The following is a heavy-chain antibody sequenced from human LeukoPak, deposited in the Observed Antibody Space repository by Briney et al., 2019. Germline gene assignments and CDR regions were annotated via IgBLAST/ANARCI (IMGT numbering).Heavy chain of an antibody. Sequence: KPSETLSLTCTVSGGSISSYYWSWIRQPPGKGLEWIGYIYYSGSTNYNPSLKSRVTISVDTSKNQFSLKLSSVTAADTAVYYCARGIYSSSWSEAFDIWGQGTMVTVSS. CDR3: ARGIYSSSWSEAFDI. CDR1: GGSISSYY. V-gene: IGHV4-59*12. CDR2: IYYSGST. D-gene: IGHD6-13*01. J-gene: IGHJ3*02.